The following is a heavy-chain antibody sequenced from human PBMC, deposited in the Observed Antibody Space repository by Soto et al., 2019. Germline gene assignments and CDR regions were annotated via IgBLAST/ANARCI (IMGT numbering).Heavy chain of an antibody. CDR1: GYNLSTYT. CDR2: ISAKNGNT. Sequence: QVQLVQSGAEVKKPGASVKVSCKASGYNLSTYTINWVRQAPGHGLEWIGWISAKNGNTDYPRKFQGRVTVTMDTSTTTSYMEVRNLRSDDTAVYYCASGYFDHFFDFWGQGTLVTVSS. CDR3: ASGYFDHFFDF. J-gene: IGHJ4*02. V-gene: IGHV1-18*04. D-gene: IGHD3-22*01.